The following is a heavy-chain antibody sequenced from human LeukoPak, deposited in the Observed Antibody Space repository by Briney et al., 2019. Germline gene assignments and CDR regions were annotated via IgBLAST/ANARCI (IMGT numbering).Heavy chain of an antibody. Sequence: PSETLSLTCAVSGGSISSYYWSWIRQPPGKGLEWIGYIYYSGSTNYNPSLKSRVAISVDTSKNQFSLKLSSVTAADTAVYYCARAPRITMVRGVCWFDPWGQGTLVTVSS. V-gene: IGHV4-59*01. CDR1: GGSISSYY. D-gene: IGHD3-10*01. CDR3: ARAPRITMVRGVCWFDP. CDR2: IYYSGST. J-gene: IGHJ5*02.